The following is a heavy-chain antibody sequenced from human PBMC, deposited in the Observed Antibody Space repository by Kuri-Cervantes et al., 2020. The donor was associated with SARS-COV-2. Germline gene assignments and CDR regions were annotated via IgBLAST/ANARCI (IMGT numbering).Heavy chain of an antibody. J-gene: IGHJ6*03. CDR3: ARAAAVTTYYYYYMDV. V-gene: IGHV1-69*05. Sequence: SVKVSCKASGGTFSSYAISWVRQAPGQGLEWMGGIIPIFGTANYAQKFQGRVTMTRDTSISTAYMELSRLRSDDTAVYYCARAAAVTTYYYYYMDVWGKGTTVTVSS. CDR1: GGTFSSYA. D-gene: IGHD4-11*01. CDR2: IIPIFGTA.